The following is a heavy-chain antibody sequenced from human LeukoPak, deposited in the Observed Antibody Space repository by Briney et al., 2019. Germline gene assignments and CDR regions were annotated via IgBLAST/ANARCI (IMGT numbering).Heavy chain of an antibody. J-gene: IGHJ3*01. CDR3: ARLIRGSRAFDV. Sequence: SETPSLTCTVSGGSISSGDYYWSWIRQRPGEGLEWIGYIYYSGSTYYNPSLKSRLTISVDTSKNHFSLKLSSVTAADTAMYYCARLIRGSRAFDVWGQGTMVTVSS. CDR1: GGSISSGDYY. V-gene: IGHV4-30-4*01. CDR2: IYYSGST. D-gene: IGHD3-10*01.